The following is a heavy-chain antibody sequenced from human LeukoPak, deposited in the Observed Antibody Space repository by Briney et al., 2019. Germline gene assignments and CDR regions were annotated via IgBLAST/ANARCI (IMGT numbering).Heavy chain of an antibody. CDR1: GYSISSGYY. CDR3: ARTSSPPGDWFDP. Sequence: SETLSLTCTVSGYSISSGYYWGWIRQPPGKGLEWIGSIYHSGSTYYNPSLKSRVTMSVDTSKNQFSLKLSSVTAADTAVYYCARTSSPPGDWFDPWGQGTLVTVSS. CDR2: IYHSGST. V-gene: IGHV4-38-2*02. J-gene: IGHJ5*02.